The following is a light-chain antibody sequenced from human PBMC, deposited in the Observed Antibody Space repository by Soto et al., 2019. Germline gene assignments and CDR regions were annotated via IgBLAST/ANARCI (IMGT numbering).Light chain of an antibody. CDR1: QSISTN. Sequence: EIMMTQSPATLSVSQGERATLSCRASQSISTNLAWYQQKPGQAPRPLIYGASTRATGIPARFSGSGSGTDFTLTISCLQSEDLAVYYCQQYNIWPPWTFGQGTKVDIK. J-gene: IGKJ1*01. V-gene: IGKV3-15*01. CDR3: QQYNIWPPWT. CDR2: GAS.